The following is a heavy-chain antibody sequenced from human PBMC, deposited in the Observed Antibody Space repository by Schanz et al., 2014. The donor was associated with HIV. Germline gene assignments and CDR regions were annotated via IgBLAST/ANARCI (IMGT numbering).Heavy chain of an antibody. J-gene: IGHJ4*02. V-gene: IGHV1-8*02. D-gene: IGHD1-7*01. CDR3: ARGQLELRAFDY. CDR2: VNPKSGNT. CDR1: GYSFTSYD. Sequence: QVQLVQSGAEVQKPGASVKVSCKASGYSFTSYDINWVRQATGQGLEWMGWVNPKSGNTGYAQKFQGRVTMTRNTSISTAYMELSSLGSEDTAMYYCARGQLELRAFDYWGQGTLVTVSS.